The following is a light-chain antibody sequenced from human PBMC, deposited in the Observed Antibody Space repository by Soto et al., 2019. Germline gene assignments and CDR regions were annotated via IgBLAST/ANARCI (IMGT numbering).Light chain of an antibody. CDR2: EVT. CDR3: CSSAGGGTYV. Sequence: CVRTQPAYVSGSPGQSIAISCTSTSSDVGSYDLVSWYQQHPGKAPKLMIYEVTKRPSGVSSRFSGSKSGNTASLTISGLQAEDDADYYCCSSAGGGTYVFGTGTKVTVL. J-gene: IGLJ1*01. CDR1: SSDVGSYDL. V-gene: IGLV2-23*02.